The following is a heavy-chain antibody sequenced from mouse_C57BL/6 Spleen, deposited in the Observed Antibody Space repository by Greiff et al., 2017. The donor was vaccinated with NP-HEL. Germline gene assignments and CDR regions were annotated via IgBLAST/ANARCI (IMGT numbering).Heavy chain of an antibody. CDR2: IYPGSGST. CDR3: ARSVYYYGTLHY. CDR1: GYTFTSYW. V-gene: IGHV1-55*01. J-gene: IGHJ2*01. Sequence: QVQLQQPGAELVKPGASVKMSCKASGYTFTSYWITWVKQRPGQGLEWIGDIYPGSGSTNYNEKFKSKATLTVDTSSSTAYMQLSSLTSEDSAVYYCARSVYYYGTLHYWGQGTTLTVSS. D-gene: IGHD1-1*01.